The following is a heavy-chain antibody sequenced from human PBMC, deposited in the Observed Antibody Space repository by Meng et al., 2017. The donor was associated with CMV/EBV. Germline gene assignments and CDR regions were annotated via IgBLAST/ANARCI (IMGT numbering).Heavy chain of an antibody. D-gene: IGHD5-24*01. Sequence: QVELVPSGAEVTRPGSSVKVPCKASGSTFRRYAIRWGLQAPGQGLEWMGGIIPIFGTANYAQKFQGRVTITADESTSTAYMELSSLRSEDTAVYYCARMPRDGYNYIDYWGQGTLVTVSS. CDR1: GSTFRRYA. V-gene: IGHV1-69*01. J-gene: IGHJ4*02. CDR3: ARMPRDGYNYIDY. CDR2: IIPIFGTA.